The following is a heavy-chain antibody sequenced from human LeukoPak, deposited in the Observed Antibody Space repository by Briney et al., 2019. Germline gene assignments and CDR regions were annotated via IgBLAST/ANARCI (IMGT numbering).Heavy chain of an antibody. J-gene: IGHJ4*02. D-gene: IGHD1-26*01. V-gene: IGHV3-23*01. Sequence: GGSLRLSCAASGYAFSSYTMTWVRQAPGKGLEWVSGISGSGGNTYHADSVKGRFTISRDNSKNTLFLQMNSLRAEDTAVYYCATKTSGSYGYFDYWGQGTLVTVSS. CDR1: GYAFSSYT. CDR2: ISGSGGNT. CDR3: ATKTSGSYGYFDY.